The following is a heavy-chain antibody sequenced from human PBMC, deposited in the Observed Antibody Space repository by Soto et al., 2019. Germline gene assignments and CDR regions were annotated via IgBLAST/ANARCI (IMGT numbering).Heavy chain of an antibody. CDR3: TTDLPVAGSADAFDI. D-gene: IGHD6-19*01. Sequence: GGSLRLSCAASGFTFSNAWMSWVRQAPGKGLEWVGRIKSKTDGGTTDYAAPVKGRFTISRDDSKNTLYLQMNSLKTEDTAVYYCTTDLPVAGSADAFDIWGQGTMVTVSS. CDR2: IKSKTDGGTT. V-gene: IGHV3-15*01. CDR1: GFTFSNAW. J-gene: IGHJ3*02.